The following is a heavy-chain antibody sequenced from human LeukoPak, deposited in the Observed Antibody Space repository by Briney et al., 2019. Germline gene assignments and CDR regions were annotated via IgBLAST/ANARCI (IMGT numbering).Heavy chain of an antibody. V-gene: IGHV1-2*06. CDR3: ARVGYSYGVDY. D-gene: IGHD5-18*01. CDR1: GYTFTGYY. Sequence: ASVKVSCKASGYTFTGYYMHWVRQAPGQGREWMGRIKPNSGGTNYAQKFQGRVTMTRDTSISTAYMELSRLRSDDTAVYYCARVGYSYGVDYWGQGTLVTVSS. J-gene: IGHJ4*02. CDR2: IKPNSGGT.